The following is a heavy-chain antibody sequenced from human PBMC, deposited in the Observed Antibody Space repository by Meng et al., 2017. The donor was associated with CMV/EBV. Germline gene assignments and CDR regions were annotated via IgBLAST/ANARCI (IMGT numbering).Heavy chain of an antibody. J-gene: IGHJ4*01. D-gene: IGHD3-22*01. CDR3: ARESRDYSDSGGYHFADY. CDR1: GYTVSSYY. Sequence: GESLKISCAASGYTVSSYYMSWVRQAPGKGLEWVSVIYSGGSTYYADPVKGRFTISRVNSKNRLYLQMDSLRAENTAVYYCARESRDYSDSGGYHFADYWGPGTLVTVSS. V-gene: IGHV3-66*02. CDR2: IYSGGST.